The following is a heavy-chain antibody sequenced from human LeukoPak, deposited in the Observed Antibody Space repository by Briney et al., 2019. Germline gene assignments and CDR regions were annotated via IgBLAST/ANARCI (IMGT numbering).Heavy chain of an antibody. CDR3: ARTSAVIDAFDI. CDR1: GGSFSGYY. Sequence: PSETLSLTCAVYGGSFSGYYWSWIRQPPGKGLECIGELNHSGSTNYNPSLKSRDTISVDTFKNQSSLKLSSVAAAETAVYYCARTSAVIDAFDIWGQGTMVTVSS. J-gene: IGHJ3*02. V-gene: IGHV4-34*01. CDR2: LNHSGST. D-gene: IGHD2-2*01.